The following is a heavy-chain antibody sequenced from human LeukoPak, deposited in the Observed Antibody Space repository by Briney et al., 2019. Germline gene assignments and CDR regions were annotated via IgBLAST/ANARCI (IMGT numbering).Heavy chain of an antibody. V-gene: IGHV3-30*03. D-gene: IGHD3-10*01. CDR1: GFTFSSYG. CDR2: ISYDGSNK. J-gene: IGHJ4*02. Sequence: GGSLRLSCAASGFTFSSYGMHWVRQAPGKGLEWVAVISYDGSNKYYADSVKGRFTISRDNAKNSLYLQMNSLRAEDTAVYYCARDTSGSLAQPSLFDYWGQGTLVTVSS. CDR3: ARDTSGSLAQPSLFDY.